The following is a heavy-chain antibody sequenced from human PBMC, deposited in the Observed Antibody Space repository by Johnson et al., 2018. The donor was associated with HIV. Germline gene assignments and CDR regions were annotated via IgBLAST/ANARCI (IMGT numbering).Heavy chain of an antibody. CDR3: AKDVGKYWPDAFDI. CDR2: IQYDGTKV. Sequence: QVQLVESGGGVVQRGGSLRVSCAASGFTFDDYGMSWVRQAPGRGLEWVTFIQYDGTKVYYADSVKGRFTSARDNSKNMLYLQMNNLRVEDTAVYYCAKDVGKYWPDAFDIWGQGAVVTVSS. D-gene: IGHD1-26*01. J-gene: IGHJ3*02. CDR1: GFTFDDYG. V-gene: IGHV3-30*02.